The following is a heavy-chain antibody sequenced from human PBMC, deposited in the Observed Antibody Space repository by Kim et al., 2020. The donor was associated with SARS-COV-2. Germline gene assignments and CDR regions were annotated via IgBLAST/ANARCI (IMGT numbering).Heavy chain of an antibody. J-gene: IGHJ6*04. Sequence: GGSLRLSCAASGFTFSDYYMSWIRQAPGKGLEWVSYISSSSSYTNYADSVKGRFTISRDNAKNSLYLQMNSLRAEDTAVYYCARVGYDYVWGSYRDYYYYYRMDVWGKGTTVTVSS. CDR3: ARVGYDYVWGSYRDYYYYYRMDV. CDR2: ISSSSSYT. CDR1: GFTFSDYY. D-gene: IGHD3-16*02. V-gene: IGHV3-11*05.